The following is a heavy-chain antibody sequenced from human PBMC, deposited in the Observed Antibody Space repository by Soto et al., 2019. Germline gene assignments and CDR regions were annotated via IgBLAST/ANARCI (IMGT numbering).Heavy chain of an antibody. D-gene: IGHD3-10*01. CDR2: IAPHSGRT. CDR1: GYAFTSYG. J-gene: IGHJ4*02. Sequence: QVQLVQYGPEVKKPGASVRVSCMTSGYAFTSYGVNWVRQVPGQGLEWMGWIAPHSGRTTYLPKFQGRVTITADPSTNTAYMELTSLSSDDTGIYFCARAATGSYHSAYWGQGTVVTVSA. V-gene: IGHV1-18*04. CDR3: ARAATGSYHSAY.